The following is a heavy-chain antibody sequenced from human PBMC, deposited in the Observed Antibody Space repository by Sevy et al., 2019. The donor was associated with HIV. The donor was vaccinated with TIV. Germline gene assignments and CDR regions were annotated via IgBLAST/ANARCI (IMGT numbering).Heavy chain of an antibody. Sequence: GGSLRLSCAASGFMFSSYSVHWVRQAPGKGLEWVAVVSYAGSNKYYADSVKGRFTISRDNSKNTLYLQMNSLRAEDTAVYYCARDVAFTTEYSYGMDAWGQGTTVTVSS. CDR2: VSYAGSNK. J-gene: IGHJ6*02. D-gene: IGHD4-17*01. CDR1: GFMFSSYS. CDR3: ARDVAFTTEYSYGMDA. V-gene: IGHV3-30-3*01.